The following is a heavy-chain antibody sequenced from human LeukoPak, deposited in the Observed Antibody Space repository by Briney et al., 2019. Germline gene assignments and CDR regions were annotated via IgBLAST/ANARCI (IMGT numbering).Heavy chain of an antibody. D-gene: IGHD5-18*01. V-gene: IGHV1-18*01. CDR1: GYIFTNYG. Sequence: ASVKVSCKASGYIFTNYGISWMRQAPGQGLEWMGWISTYNGHTNYAQNLQGRVTMTTDTSTSTAYMELRSLRSDDTAVYYCARDEGYSYGPRSFDYWGQGTLVTVSS. CDR3: ARDEGYSYGPRSFDY. CDR2: ISTYNGHT. J-gene: IGHJ4*02.